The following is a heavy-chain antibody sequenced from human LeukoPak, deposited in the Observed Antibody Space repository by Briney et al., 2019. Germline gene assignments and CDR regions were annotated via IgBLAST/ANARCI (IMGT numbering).Heavy chain of an antibody. J-gene: IGHJ1*01. V-gene: IGHV1-2*02. CDR1: GYTFSDYH. CDR3: TRVRALAGAGTGDRYLQD. Sequence: ASVKVSCKASGYTFSDYHIHWLRQAPGQGLEWMGWSNPSSGGTNYAEKFHGRVTMTRDTSTNTAYMELSRLRSDDTAVYFCTRVRALAGAGTGDRYLQDWGQGTLVTVYS. D-gene: IGHD6-13*01. CDR2: SNPSSGGT.